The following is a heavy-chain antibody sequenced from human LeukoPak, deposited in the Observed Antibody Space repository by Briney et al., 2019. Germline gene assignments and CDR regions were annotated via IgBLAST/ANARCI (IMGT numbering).Heavy chain of an antibody. D-gene: IGHD2-15*01. CDR3: TAMDCSGDTCYFIY. CDR2: IKSKYNGGTR. CDR1: GFIFSNAW. V-gene: IGHV3-15*01. Sequence: PGGSLRLSCAASGFIFSNAWMSWVRQAPGKGLEWVGRIKSKYNGGTRDYAAPVKDRFTISRADSKDTLYVQMNSLKIEDTAVYYCTAMDCSGDTCYFIYWGQGTLVTVSS. J-gene: IGHJ4*02.